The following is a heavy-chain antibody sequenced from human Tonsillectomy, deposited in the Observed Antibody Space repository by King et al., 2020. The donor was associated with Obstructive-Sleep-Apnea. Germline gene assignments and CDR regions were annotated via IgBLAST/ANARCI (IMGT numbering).Heavy chain of an antibody. Sequence: QLQESGPGLVKPSQTLSLTCAVSGGSISSGGYSWSWIRQPPGKGLEWIGYIYYSGSTYYNPSLKSRVTISVDTSKNQFSLKLSSVTAADTAVYYCARDSPHHIYDSSGYPLYYFDYWGQGTLVTVSS. J-gene: IGHJ4*02. V-gene: IGHV4-30-4*07. D-gene: IGHD3-22*01. CDR2: IYYSGST. CDR3: ARDSPHHIYDSSGYPLYYFDY. CDR1: GGSISSGGYS.